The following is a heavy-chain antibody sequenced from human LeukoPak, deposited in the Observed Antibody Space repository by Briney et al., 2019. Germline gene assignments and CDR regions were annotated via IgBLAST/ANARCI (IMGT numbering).Heavy chain of an antibody. CDR1: GYSFATYS. CDR2: IYPGASDS. V-gene: IGHV5-51*01. Sequence: GESLKISCKGSGYSFATYSVAWVRQVPGKGLDWMGIIYPGASDSRYSPSFQGRVTISVGKSLNTVYLQWSSLQASDTAFYYCARQESGFYDAFDIWGQGTMVTVSS. CDR3: ARQESGFYDAFDI. D-gene: IGHD1-26*01. J-gene: IGHJ3*02.